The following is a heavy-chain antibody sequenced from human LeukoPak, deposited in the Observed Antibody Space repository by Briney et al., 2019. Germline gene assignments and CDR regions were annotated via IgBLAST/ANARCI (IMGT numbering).Heavy chain of an antibody. J-gene: IGHJ6*04. CDR1: GFTFSSYA. D-gene: IGHD3-22*01. V-gene: IGHV3-23*01. Sequence: GGSLRLSCAASGFTFSSYAMSWVRQAPGKGLEWVSAISGSGGSTYYADSVKGRFTISRDNSKNTLYLQMNSLRAEDTAVYYCARDPRNYYDSSGVWGKGTTVTVSS. CDR3: ARDPRNYYDSSGV. CDR2: ISGSGGST.